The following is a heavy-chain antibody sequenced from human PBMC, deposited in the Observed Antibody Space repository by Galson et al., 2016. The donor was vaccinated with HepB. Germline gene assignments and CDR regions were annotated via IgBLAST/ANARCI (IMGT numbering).Heavy chain of an antibody. Sequence: CAISGDSVSSNSATWNWIRQSPSRGLEWLGRTYYRSAWLDDSAISVKSRIPINPETSNNRFSLHLNSVTPEDTAVYYCARERRYCTDGSCYSFDYWGLGTLVTVSS. CDR3: ARERRYCTDGSCYSFDY. CDR2: TYYRSAWLD. CDR1: GDSVSSNSAT. J-gene: IGHJ4*02. V-gene: IGHV6-1*01. D-gene: IGHD2-15*01.